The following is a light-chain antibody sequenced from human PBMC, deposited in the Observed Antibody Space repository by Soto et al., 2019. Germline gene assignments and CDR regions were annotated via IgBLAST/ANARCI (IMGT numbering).Light chain of an antibody. CDR1: SSNIGSNY. CDR3: AAWDDSLSGLV. V-gene: IGLV1-47*01. J-gene: IGLJ3*02. Sequence: QSVLTQPPSASGTPGQWVTISCSGSSSNIGSNYVYWYQQLPGAAPKLVIYRNNQRPSGVPDRFSGSKSGTSASLAISGLRSEDEADYHCAAWDDSLSGLVFGRGTKLTVL. CDR2: RNN.